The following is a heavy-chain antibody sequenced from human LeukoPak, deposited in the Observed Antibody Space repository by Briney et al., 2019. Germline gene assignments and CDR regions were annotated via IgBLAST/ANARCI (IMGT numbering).Heavy chain of an antibody. CDR3: ARGAPGSYCSGGSCLYFDY. CDR2: MNPNSGNT. V-gene: IGHV1-8*01. CDR1: AYTFTSYD. Sequence: GASVKVSCKASAYTFTSYDINWVRQATGQGLEWMGWMNPNSGNTGYAQKFQGRVTMTRNTSISTAYMELSSLRSEDTAVYYCARGAPGSYCSGGSCLYFDYWGQGTLISVSS. D-gene: IGHD2-15*01. J-gene: IGHJ4*02.